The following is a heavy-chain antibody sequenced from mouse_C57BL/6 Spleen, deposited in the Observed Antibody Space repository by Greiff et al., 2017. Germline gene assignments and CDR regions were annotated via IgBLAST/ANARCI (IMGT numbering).Heavy chain of an antibody. CDR3: ARGGKLSLMTY. Sequence: QVQLQQSGAELVRPGTSVTVSCKASGYAFTNYLIEWVKQRPGQGLEWIGVINPGSGGTNYNEKFKGKGTLTADKSSSTAYMQLSSLTSEDSAVYFCARGGKLSLMTYWGQGTLVTVSA. V-gene: IGHV1-54*01. J-gene: IGHJ3*01. CDR2: INPGSGGT. CDR1: GYAFTNYL. D-gene: IGHD2-3*01.